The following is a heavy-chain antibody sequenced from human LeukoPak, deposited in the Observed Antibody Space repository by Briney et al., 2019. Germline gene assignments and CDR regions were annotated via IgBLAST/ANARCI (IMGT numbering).Heavy chain of an antibody. V-gene: IGHV4-4*02. CDR2: IYHSGST. Sequence: SETLSLTCAVSGGSISSSNWWSWVRQPPGKGLEWIGEIYHSGSTNYNPSLKSRVTISVDTSKNQFSLKLRSVTAADTAVYYCARARYYYYGSGSYSAHDYWGQGTLVTVSS. CDR1: GGSISSSNW. J-gene: IGHJ4*02. D-gene: IGHD3-10*01. CDR3: ARARYYYYGSGSYSAHDY.